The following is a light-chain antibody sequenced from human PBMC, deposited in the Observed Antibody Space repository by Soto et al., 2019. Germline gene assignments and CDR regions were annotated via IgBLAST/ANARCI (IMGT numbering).Light chain of an antibody. CDR3: QQRSSTPLT. CDR2: GAT. J-gene: IGKJ4*01. CDR1: QSVFEH. Sequence: DVQLTQSPSSLSASTGERVTITCRASQSVFEHLHWYLQRPGKAPKLLIYGATGLYSGVPSRFSGSGCGTDFTLTISSLQPEDFATYYCQQRSSTPLTFGGGTKVEFK. V-gene: IGKV1-39*01.